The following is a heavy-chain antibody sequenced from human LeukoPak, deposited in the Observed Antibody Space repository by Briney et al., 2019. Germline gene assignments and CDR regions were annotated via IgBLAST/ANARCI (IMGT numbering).Heavy chain of an antibody. Sequence: SETLSLTCTVSVGSISSGGYYWSWIRQHPAKSLEWIGYIYYSGSTYYNPSLKSRVTVSVDTSKSQFSLKLSSVTAADTAVYYCARDRPSYGSGSYYLDYWGQGTLVTVSS. D-gene: IGHD3-10*01. CDR3: ARDRPSYGSGSYYLDY. V-gene: IGHV4-31*03. J-gene: IGHJ4*02. CDR2: IYYSGST. CDR1: VGSISSGGYY.